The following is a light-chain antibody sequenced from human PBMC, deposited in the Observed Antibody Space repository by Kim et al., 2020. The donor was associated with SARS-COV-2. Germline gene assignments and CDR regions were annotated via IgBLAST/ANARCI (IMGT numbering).Light chain of an antibody. CDR2: QDS. Sequence: VSPGQTASITCSGVKLGDKYACWYQQKPGQSPVLVIYQDSKRPSGIPERFSGSNSGNTATLTISGTQAMDEADYYCQAWDSSTWVFGGGTQLTVL. V-gene: IGLV3-1*01. CDR3: QAWDSSTWV. CDR1: KLGDKY. J-gene: IGLJ3*02.